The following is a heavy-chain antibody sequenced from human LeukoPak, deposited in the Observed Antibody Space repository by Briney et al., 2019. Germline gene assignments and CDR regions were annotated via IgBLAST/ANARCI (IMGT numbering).Heavy chain of an antibody. D-gene: IGHD6-13*01. CDR3: ARDSPYSISWWSVSFDY. J-gene: IGHJ4*02. V-gene: IGHV3-66*01. Sequence: GGALTLSCAASGFTVSNNYMSWVRQAPGKGLERVSVIYSGGSTYYADSVKGRFTISRDNSKNMVYLQMNSLRAEDTAVYYCARDSPYSISWWSVSFDYWGKGTLVTVSS. CDR2: IYSGGST. CDR1: GFTVSNNY.